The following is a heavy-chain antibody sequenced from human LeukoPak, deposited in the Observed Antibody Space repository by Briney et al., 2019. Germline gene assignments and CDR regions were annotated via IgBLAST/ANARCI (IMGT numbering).Heavy chain of an antibody. CDR3: ARHPSIAAAGGYFQH. Sequence: SETLSLTCTVSGGSISSSSYYWGWLRQPPGKGLEWIVSIFYSGSTYYNPSLKSRVIISVDTSKTQFSLKLSSVTAADTAVYYCARHPSIAAAGGYFQHWGQGTLVTVSS. V-gene: IGHV4-39*01. CDR2: IFYSGST. CDR1: GGSISSSSYY. J-gene: IGHJ1*01. D-gene: IGHD6-13*01.